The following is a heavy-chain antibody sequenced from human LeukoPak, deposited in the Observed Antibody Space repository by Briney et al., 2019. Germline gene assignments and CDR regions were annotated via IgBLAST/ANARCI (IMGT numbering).Heavy chain of an antibody. D-gene: IGHD2/OR15-2a*01. CDR2: ISSKGDHT. Sequence: PGGSLRLSCAVSQFSISDHYMSWIRQAPGKGLEWLSSISSKGDHTNYADSVKGRFVISRDNVKKSLHLHMNSLRPEDTAVYFCARGSFSGFPAVTVTIVQGAFDIWGQGTAVSVSS. CDR1: QFSISDHY. V-gene: IGHV3-11*05. J-gene: IGHJ3*02. CDR3: ARGSFSGFPAVTVTIVQGAFDI.